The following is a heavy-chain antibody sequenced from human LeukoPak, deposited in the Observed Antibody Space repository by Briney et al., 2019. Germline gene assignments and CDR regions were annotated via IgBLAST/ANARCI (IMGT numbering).Heavy chain of an antibody. V-gene: IGHV4-38-2*02. Sequence: PSETLSLTCTVSGYSISSGYYWGWIRQPPGKGLEWIGSIYHSGSTYYNPSLKSRVTISVDTSKNQFSLKLSSVTAADTAVYYCAREMRSGHTAEGYWGQGTLVTVSS. CDR1: GYSISSGYY. D-gene: IGHD2-15*01. CDR3: AREMRSGHTAEGY. CDR2: IYHSGST. J-gene: IGHJ4*02.